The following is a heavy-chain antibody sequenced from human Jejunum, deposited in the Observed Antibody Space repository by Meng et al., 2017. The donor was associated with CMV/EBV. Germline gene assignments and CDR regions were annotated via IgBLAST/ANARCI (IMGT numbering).Heavy chain of an antibody. V-gene: IGHV3-23*01. J-gene: IGHJ4*02. Sequence: ASGFTFSSYVMPWVRQAPGRGLGWVGGISVSGGSTWYADSVKGRFTISRHNSENTIFLHMNSLRAEDTAVYYCAKASSGYYYYYFDHWGQGTLVTVSS. CDR2: ISVSGGST. CDR1: GFTFSSYV. CDR3: AKASSGYYYYYFDH. D-gene: IGHD3-22*01.